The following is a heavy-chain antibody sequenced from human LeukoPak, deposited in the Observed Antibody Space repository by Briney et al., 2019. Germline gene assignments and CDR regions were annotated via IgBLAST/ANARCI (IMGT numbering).Heavy chain of an antibody. V-gene: IGHV3-9*01. D-gene: IGHD6-13*01. CDR1: GFSFDDYA. J-gene: IGHJ5*02. Sequence: GGSLRLSCAASGFSFDDYAMHWVRQAPGKGLEWVSGISWNSGSIGYADSVKGRFTISRDNAKNSLYLQMNSLRAEDTALYYCAKESSSWYRWFDPWGQGTLVTVSS. CDR2: ISWNSGSI. CDR3: AKESSSWYRWFDP.